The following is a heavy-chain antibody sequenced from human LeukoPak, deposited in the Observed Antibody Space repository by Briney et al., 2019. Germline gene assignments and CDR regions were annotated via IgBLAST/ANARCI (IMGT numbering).Heavy chain of an antibody. Sequence: GGSLRLSCAASGFTFSSYAMSWVRQAPGKGLEWVSAISGSGGSTYYADSVKGRFTISRDNTKNTLYLQMNSLRAEATAVYYCAKDGQAIAAAGPGDYWGQGTLVTVSS. CDR1: GFTFSSYA. D-gene: IGHD6-13*01. J-gene: IGHJ4*02. V-gene: IGHV3-23*01. CDR2: ISGSGGST. CDR3: AKDGQAIAAAGPGDY.